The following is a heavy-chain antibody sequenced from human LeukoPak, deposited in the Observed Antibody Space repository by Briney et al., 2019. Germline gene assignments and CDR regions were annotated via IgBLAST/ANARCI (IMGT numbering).Heavy chain of an antibody. CDR1: GFTFSSYE. Sequence: GGSLRLSCAASGFTFSSYEMNWVRQAPGKGLEWVSYISSSGSTIYYVDSVKGRFTISRDNAKNSLYLQMNSLRAEDTAVYYCARETYYDSSGYTMDVWGQGTTVTVSS. CDR3: ARETYYDSSGYTMDV. J-gene: IGHJ6*02. V-gene: IGHV3-48*03. D-gene: IGHD3-22*01. CDR2: ISSSGSTI.